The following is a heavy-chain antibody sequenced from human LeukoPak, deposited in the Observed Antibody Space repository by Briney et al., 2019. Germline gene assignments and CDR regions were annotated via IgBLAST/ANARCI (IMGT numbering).Heavy chain of an antibody. CDR1: GGSISSSSYY. J-gene: IGHJ4*02. D-gene: IGHD1-7*01. CDR3: ARDRFPLWNYARNYYFDY. CDR2: IYYSGST. Sequence: SETLSLTCTVSGGSISSSSYYWGWIRQPPGKGLEWIGSIYYSGSTYYNPSLKSRVTISVDTSKNQFSLKLSSVTAADTAVYYCARDRFPLWNYARNYYFDYWGQGTLVTVS. V-gene: IGHV4-39*07.